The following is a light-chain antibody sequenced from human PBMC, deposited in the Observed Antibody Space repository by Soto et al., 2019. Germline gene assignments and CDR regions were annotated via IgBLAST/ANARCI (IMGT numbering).Light chain of an antibody. CDR3: TSYTRSTARV. J-gene: IGLJ2*01. CDR1: SSDIGGYDY. CDR2: EVS. Sequence: QSALTQPASVSGSPGQSITISCTGDSSDIGGYDYVSWYQQHPGKAPKLMIYEVSNRPSGVSDRFSGSKSGNAASLTISGLQAEDEADYYCTSYTRSTARVFGGGTQLTVL. V-gene: IGLV2-14*01.